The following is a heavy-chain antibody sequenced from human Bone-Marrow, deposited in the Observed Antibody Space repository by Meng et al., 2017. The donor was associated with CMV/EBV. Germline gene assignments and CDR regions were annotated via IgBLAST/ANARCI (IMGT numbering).Heavy chain of an antibody. D-gene: IGHD7-27*01. CDR1: GFTFSSYA. V-gene: IGHV3-23*01. Sequence: GESLKISCAASGFTFSSYAMSWVRQAPGKGLEWVSAISGSGGSTYYADSVKGRFTISRDNSKNTLYLQMNSLRAEDTAVYYCAKDRQGLTGAFDYWGQGNLVTVSS. CDR2: ISGSGGST. CDR3: AKDRQGLTGAFDY. J-gene: IGHJ4*02.